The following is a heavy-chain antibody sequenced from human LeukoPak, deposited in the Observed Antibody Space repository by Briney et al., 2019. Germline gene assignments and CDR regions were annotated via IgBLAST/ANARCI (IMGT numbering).Heavy chain of an antibody. Sequence: ASVKVSCKASGYTFTYFYIHWVRQAPGQGLEWMGWINPNSGGTNYAQKFQGRVTMTRDTSISTAYMELSRLRSDDTAVYYCARDRVQDCSGGSCYSNWFDPWGQGTLVTVSS. CDR2: INPNSGGT. CDR1: GYTFTYFY. CDR3: ARDRVQDCSGGSCYSNWFDP. J-gene: IGHJ5*02. D-gene: IGHD2-15*01. V-gene: IGHV1-2*02.